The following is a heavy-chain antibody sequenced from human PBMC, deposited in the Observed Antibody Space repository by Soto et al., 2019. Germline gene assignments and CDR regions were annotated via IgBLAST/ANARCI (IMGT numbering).Heavy chain of an antibody. D-gene: IGHD6-13*01. CDR1: GGSISSGGYY. Sequence: SETLSLTCTVSGGSISSGGYYWSWIRQHPGKGLEWIGYIYYSGSTYYNPSLKSRVTISVDTSKNQFSLKLSSVTAADTAVYYCAREGYSSSHFDYWGQGTLVTVSS. CDR3: AREGYSSSHFDY. V-gene: IGHV4-31*03. J-gene: IGHJ4*02. CDR2: IYYSGST.